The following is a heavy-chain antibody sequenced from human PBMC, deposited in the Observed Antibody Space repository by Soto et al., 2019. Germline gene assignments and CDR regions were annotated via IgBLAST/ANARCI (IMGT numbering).Heavy chain of an antibody. V-gene: IGHV1-3*01. D-gene: IGHD6-13*01. CDR2: INAGNGNT. CDR3: ARGLQVAAAANY. Sequence: QVQLVQSGAEVKKPGASVKVSCKASGYTFTSYAMHWVRQAPGQRLEWMGWINAGNGNTKYSQKFQGRVTITRDTSASTAYMELSSLRSEDTAVYYCARGLQVAAAANYWGQGTLVTVSS. J-gene: IGHJ4*02. CDR1: GYTFTSYA.